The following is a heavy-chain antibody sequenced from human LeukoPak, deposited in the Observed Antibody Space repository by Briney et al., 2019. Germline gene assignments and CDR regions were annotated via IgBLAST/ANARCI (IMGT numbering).Heavy chain of an antibody. V-gene: IGHV4-59*11. D-gene: IGHD6-13*01. CDR3: ASRPGGSTWYGVFDF. CDR1: GVSMSNHY. J-gene: IGHJ4*02. Sequence: PSETLSLTCTVSGVSMSNHYWSWIRQPPGKGLEWIGYIYGSETTNYNPSLKSRVTMSVDSSKNQFSLNRSSVTAADTALYYCASRPGGSTWYGVFDFWSRGTLVAVSS. CDR2: IYGSETT.